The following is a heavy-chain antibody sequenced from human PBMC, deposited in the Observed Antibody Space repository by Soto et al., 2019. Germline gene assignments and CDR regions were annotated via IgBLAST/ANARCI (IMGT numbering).Heavy chain of an antibody. D-gene: IGHD2-2*01. CDR3: ARDARPRYCSSTSCKRGGFDY. Sequence: QVQLQESGPGLVKPSQTLSLTCTVSGGSISSGGYYWSWIRQHPGKGLEWIGYIYYSGSTYYNPSLKSRVTISVDTSKNQFSLKLSSVTAADTAVYYCARDARPRYCSSTSCKRGGFDYWGQGTLVTVSS. CDR1: GGSISSGGYY. J-gene: IGHJ4*02. V-gene: IGHV4-31*03. CDR2: IYYSGST.